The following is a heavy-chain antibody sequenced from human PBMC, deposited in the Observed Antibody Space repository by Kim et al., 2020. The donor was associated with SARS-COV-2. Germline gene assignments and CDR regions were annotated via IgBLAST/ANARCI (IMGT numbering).Heavy chain of an antibody. Sequence: GGSLRLSCAVSGFTFSSFVMHWVRQAPGKGLEWVALISYDGSNKYYADSVKGRFTISRDNSKNTLYLQMNSLRAEDTAVYFCAGDRSCWYKADYWGQGTPVTVSS. D-gene: IGHD6-19*01. CDR3: AGDRSCWYKADY. V-gene: IGHV3-30*03. J-gene: IGHJ4*02. CDR1: GFTFSSFV. CDR2: ISYDGSNK.